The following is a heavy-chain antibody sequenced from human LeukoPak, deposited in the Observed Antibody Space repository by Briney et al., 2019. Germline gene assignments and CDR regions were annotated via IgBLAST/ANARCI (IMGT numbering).Heavy chain of an antibody. CDR2: IKQGGSEK. V-gene: IGHV3-7*01. J-gene: IGHJ4*02. Sequence: GGSLRLSCAASGFTFSSYWMSWVRQAPGKGLEWVANIKQGGSEKYYVDSVKGRFTISRDNARNSLYLQMNSLRAEDTAVYYCAREYYDILTGYLAPDYWGQGTLVTVSS. CDR1: GFTFSSYW. D-gene: IGHD3-9*01. CDR3: AREYYDILTGYLAPDY.